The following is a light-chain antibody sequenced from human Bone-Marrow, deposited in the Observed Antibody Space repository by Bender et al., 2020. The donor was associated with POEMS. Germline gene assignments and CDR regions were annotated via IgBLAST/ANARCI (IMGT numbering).Light chain of an antibody. J-gene: IGLJ1*01. CDR3: QVWDTNSDQHV. V-gene: IGLV3-21*02. CDR2: DDS. CDR1: NIASKS. Sequence: SHVLTQSPSVSVAPGQTAYITCGRDNIASKSVHWYQQKPGQAPILVVYDDSDRPSGIPERFSGSTSGNTATLTISRVEAGDEADYFCQVWDTNSDQHVFGTGTRLTVL.